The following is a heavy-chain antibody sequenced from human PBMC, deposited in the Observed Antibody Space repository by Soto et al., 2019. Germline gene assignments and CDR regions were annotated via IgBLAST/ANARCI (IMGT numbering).Heavy chain of an antibody. CDR2: MNPNSGNT. D-gene: IGHD2-2*01. Sequence: ASVKVSCKASGYTFTSYDINWVRQATGQGLEWMGWMNPNSGNTGYAQKFRGRVTMTRNTSISTAYMELSSLRSEDTAVYYCARSLVVPAAPYYYYGMDVWGQGTTVTVSS. J-gene: IGHJ6*02. CDR3: ARSLVVPAAPYYYYGMDV. V-gene: IGHV1-8*01. CDR1: GYTFTSYD.